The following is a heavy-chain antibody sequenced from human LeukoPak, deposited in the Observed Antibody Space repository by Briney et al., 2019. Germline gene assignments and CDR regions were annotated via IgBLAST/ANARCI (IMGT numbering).Heavy chain of an antibody. J-gene: IGHJ4*02. Sequence: GGSLRLSCTASGFTFTTYAMSWVRQAPGKGLEWVSTISGRGGATYSAASVKGRFTISRDTSTTTLTLQMYSLRAEDTGVYYSGRGGTYLGDFDYWGQGTLVTVSS. D-gene: IGHD3-10*01. CDR3: GRGGTYLGDFDY. CDR1: GFTFTTYA. V-gene: IGHV3-23*01. CDR2: ISGRGGAT.